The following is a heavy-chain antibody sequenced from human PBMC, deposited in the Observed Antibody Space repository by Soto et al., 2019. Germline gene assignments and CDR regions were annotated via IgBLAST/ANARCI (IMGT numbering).Heavy chain of an antibody. CDR2: INGANGNT. J-gene: IGHJ1*01. D-gene: IGHD2-15*01. Sequence: ASVKVSCKASGYTFTSFGIHWVRQAPGQRPEWMGWINGANGNTKYSEKFQGRVSITGYTSASTAYMELSALRSEDTAIYYCARGYCRGAVGYPGLFQHWGQGSLVTVSS. CDR1: GYTFTSFG. CDR3: ARGYCRGAVGYPGLFQH. V-gene: IGHV1-3*01.